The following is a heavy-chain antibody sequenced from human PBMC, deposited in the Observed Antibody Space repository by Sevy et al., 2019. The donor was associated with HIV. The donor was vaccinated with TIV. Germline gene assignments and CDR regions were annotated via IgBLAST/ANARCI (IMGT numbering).Heavy chain of an antibody. J-gene: IGHJ4*02. V-gene: IGHV3-7*01. CDR2: INQGGNQK. D-gene: IGHD6-13*01. CDR1: GFTFSSYW. Sequence: GGSLRLSCAASGFTFSSYWINWVRQAPGEGLEWVANINQGGNQKHYMDSVKGRFTISRDNAENAVYLQMNSLRVEDTAVYYCARGPSGAADGRFDSWGQGTLVTVSS. CDR3: ARGPSGAADGRFDS.